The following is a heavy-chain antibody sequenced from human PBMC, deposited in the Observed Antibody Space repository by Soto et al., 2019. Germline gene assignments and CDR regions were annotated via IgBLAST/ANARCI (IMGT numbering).Heavy chain of an antibody. V-gene: IGHV3-64D*08. CDR2: ISSNGGST. CDR1: GFIFSSYA. Sequence: GGSLRLSCSASGFIFSSYAMHWVRQAPGKGLEYVSAISSNGGSTYYADSVKGRFTISRDNSKNTLYLQMSSLRAEDTAVYYCVKGGSSGWPSYYYYGMDVWGQGTTVTVSS. CDR3: VKGGSSGWPSYYYYGMDV. D-gene: IGHD6-19*01. J-gene: IGHJ6*02.